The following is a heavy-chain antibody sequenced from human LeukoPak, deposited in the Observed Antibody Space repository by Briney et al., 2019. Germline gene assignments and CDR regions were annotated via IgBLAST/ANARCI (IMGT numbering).Heavy chain of an antibody. Sequence: GASVKVSCKASGYTFSHYDMHWVRQAPGQSLEWVGWINAGNGNTKYSQKFQGRVTITRDTSATTAYMELRSLRSEDTAVYFCARVGGLLAFDYWGQGTLVTVSS. CDR2: INAGNGNT. J-gene: IGHJ4*02. CDR1: GYTFSHYD. CDR3: ARVGGLLAFDY. V-gene: IGHV1-3*01. D-gene: IGHD2-15*01.